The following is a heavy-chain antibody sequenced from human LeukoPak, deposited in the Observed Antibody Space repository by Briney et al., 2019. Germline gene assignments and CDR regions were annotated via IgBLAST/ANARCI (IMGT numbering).Heavy chain of an antibody. Sequence: ASVKVSCKASGYTFTGYYMHWVRQAPGQGLEWMGCINPNSGGTNYAQKFQGWVTMTRDTSISTAYMELSRLRSDDTAVYYCAVCSSTSCYKGVYFDYWGQGTLVTVSS. CDR2: INPNSGGT. CDR1: GYTFTGYY. D-gene: IGHD2-2*02. J-gene: IGHJ4*02. CDR3: AVCSSTSCYKGVYFDY. V-gene: IGHV1-2*04.